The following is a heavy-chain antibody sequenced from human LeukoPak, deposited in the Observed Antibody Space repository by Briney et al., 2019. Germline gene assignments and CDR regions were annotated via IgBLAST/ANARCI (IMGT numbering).Heavy chain of an antibody. J-gene: IGHJ5*02. Sequence: GASVKVSCKASGYTFTSYDINWVRQATGQGLEWMGWMNPNSGNTGYAQKFQGRVTMTRNTSISTAYMELSSLRSEDTAVYYCARVPVVTMVRGVINWFDPWGQGTLVTVSS. CDR3: ARVPVVTMVRGVINWFDP. CDR1: GYTFTSYD. D-gene: IGHD3-10*01. CDR2: MNPNSGNT. V-gene: IGHV1-8*01.